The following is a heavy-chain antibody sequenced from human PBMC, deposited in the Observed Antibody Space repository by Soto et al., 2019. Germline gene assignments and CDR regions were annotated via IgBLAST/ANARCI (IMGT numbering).Heavy chain of an antibody. CDR1: GGSISGSY. CDR3: ARSVAVPGAHIDY. J-gene: IGHJ4*02. CDR2: VYDTGCT. V-gene: IGHV4-59*01. D-gene: IGHD6-19*01. Sequence: QVQLQESGPGLVKPSETLSLTCSVSGGSISGSYWSWIRQSPGRGLEWLGYVYDTGCTNYSPSLRSRVSISVDTSKNEFSLRLSSVTAADTAVYFCARSVAVPGAHIDYWGQGTQVTVSS.